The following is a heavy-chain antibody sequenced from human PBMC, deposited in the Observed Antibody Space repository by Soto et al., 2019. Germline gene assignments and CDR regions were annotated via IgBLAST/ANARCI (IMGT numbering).Heavy chain of an antibody. D-gene: IGHD1-1*01. V-gene: IGHV4-59*01. CDR2: ISYSGST. CDR3: ARVWGSLTTGFDY. CDR1: GGSISSYY. Sequence: QVQLQESGPGLVKPSETLSLTCTVSGGSISSYYWTWIRQPPGKGLEWIGYISYSGSTSYNPSLKSRITISVDTSKNQFSLKVRSVTAADTAVYYCARVWGSLTTGFDYWGQGTLVTVSS. J-gene: IGHJ4*02.